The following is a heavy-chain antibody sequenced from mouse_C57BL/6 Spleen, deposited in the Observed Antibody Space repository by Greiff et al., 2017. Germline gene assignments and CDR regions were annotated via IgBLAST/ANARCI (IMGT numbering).Heavy chain of an antibody. V-gene: IGHV1-42*01. Sequence: VQLQQSGPELVKPGASVKISCKASGYSFTGYYMNWVKQSPEQSLEWIGEINPSTGGTTYNQKFKAKATLTVDKSSSTAYMQLKSLTSEDSAVYYCAIYYGSSLFDYWGQGTTLTVSS. CDR1: GYSFTGYY. CDR2: INPSTGGT. J-gene: IGHJ2*01. CDR3: AIYYGSSLFDY. D-gene: IGHD1-1*01.